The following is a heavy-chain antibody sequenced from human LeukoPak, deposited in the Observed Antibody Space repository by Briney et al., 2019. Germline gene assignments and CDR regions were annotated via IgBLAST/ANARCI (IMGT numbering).Heavy chain of an antibody. Sequence: SVKVSCKASGGIFSSYGISWVRQAPGQGLEWMGGIIPFFGRADYAQKFQGRVTITADKSTSTAYMDLTSLKSEDTAVYYCARDNNDYVWGSYRYGFDPWGQGTLVTVSS. J-gene: IGHJ5*02. V-gene: IGHV1-69*06. CDR3: ARDNNDYVWGSYRYGFDP. CDR2: IIPFFGRA. D-gene: IGHD3-16*02. CDR1: GGIFSSYG.